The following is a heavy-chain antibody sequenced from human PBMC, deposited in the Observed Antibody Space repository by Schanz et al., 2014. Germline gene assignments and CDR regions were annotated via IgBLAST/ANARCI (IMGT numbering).Heavy chain of an antibody. D-gene: IGHD3-10*01. CDR1: GFTFSGYS. CDR2: ISSSSSTI. V-gene: IGHV3-48*01. CDR3: AKYRGYYRVSGSYRELEY. Sequence: EVPLLESGGGLVQPGGSLRLSCAASGFTFSGYSMNWVRQAPGKGLEWVAYISSSSSTIHYADSVKGRFTISRDNAKNSLYLQMDSLRAEDTAVYYCAKYRGYYRVSGSYRELEYWGQGTLVTVSS. J-gene: IGHJ4*02.